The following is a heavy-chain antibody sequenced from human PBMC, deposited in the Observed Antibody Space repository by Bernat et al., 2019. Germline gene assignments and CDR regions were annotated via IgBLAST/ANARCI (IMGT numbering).Heavy chain of an antibody. V-gene: IGHV3-15*01. CDR3: TTITYYDFWSGSPIPDAFDI. J-gene: IGHJ3*02. D-gene: IGHD3-3*01. CDR1: GFTFSNAW. Sequence: EVQLVESGGGLVKPGGSLRLSCAASGFTFSNAWMSWVRQAPGKGLERVGRIKSKTDGGTTDYAAPVKGRFTISRDDSKNTLYLQMNSLKTEDTAVYYCTTITYYDFWSGSPIPDAFDIWGQGTMVTVSS. CDR2: IKSKTDGGTT.